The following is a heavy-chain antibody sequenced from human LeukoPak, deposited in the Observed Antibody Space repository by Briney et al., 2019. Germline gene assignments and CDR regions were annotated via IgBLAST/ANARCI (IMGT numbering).Heavy chain of an antibody. J-gene: IGHJ3*02. V-gene: IGHV1-46*01. CDR3: ARDRTVLRFLEPAPDAFDI. CDR1: GYTFTGYY. CDR2: INPSGGST. Sequence: ASVKVSCKASGYTFTGYYMHWVRQAPGQGLEWMGIINPSGGSTSYAQKFQGRVTMTRDMSTSTVYMELSSLRSEDTAVYYCARDRTVLRFLEPAPDAFDIWGQGTMVTVSS. D-gene: IGHD3-3*01.